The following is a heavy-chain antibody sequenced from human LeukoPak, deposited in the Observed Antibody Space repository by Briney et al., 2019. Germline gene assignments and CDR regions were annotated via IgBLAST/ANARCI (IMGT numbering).Heavy chain of an antibody. CDR1: GGTFSSYA. CDR2: IIPILGIA. Sequence: SVKVSCKASGGTFSSYAISWVRQAPGQGLEWMGRIIPILGIANYAQKFQGRVTITRNTSTSTAYMDLSSLRSEDTAVYYCARANPLGYCDSTSCYKAFDIWGQGTMVTVSS. J-gene: IGHJ3*02. D-gene: IGHD2-2*02. V-gene: IGHV1-69*04. CDR3: ARANPLGYCDSTSCYKAFDI.